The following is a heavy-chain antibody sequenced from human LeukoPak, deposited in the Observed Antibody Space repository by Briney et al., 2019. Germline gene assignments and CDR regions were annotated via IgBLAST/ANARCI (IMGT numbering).Heavy chain of an antibody. CDR3: ARDRTYYYDSSGSGGDGY. CDR1: GFTFSDNY. CDR2: ISSSGSTI. Sequence: PGGSLRLSCAASGFTFSDNYMSWMRQAPGKGLEWVSYISSSGSTIYYADSVKGRFTISRDNAKNSLYLQMNSLRAEDTAVYYCARDRTYYYDSSGSGGDGYWGQGTLVTVSS. J-gene: IGHJ4*02. D-gene: IGHD3-22*01. V-gene: IGHV3-11*01.